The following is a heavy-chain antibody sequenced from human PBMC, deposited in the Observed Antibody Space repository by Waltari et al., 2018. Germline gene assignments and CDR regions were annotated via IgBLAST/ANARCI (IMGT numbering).Heavy chain of an antibody. Sequence: QVQLQESGPGLVKPSETLSLTCTVSGGSISSYYWSWIRQPPGKGLEWIGYIYYSGSTNYNPSLKSRVTISVDTSKNQFSLKLSSVTAADTAVYYCARGLAPYDSSGYFDYWGQGTLVTVSS. CDR1: GGSISSYY. J-gene: IGHJ4*02. CDR2: IYYSGST. CDR3: ARGLAPYDSSGYFDY. D-gene: IGHD3-22*01. V-gene: IGHV4-59*01.